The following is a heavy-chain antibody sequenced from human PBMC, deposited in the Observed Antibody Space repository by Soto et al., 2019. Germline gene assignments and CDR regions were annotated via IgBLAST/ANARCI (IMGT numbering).Heavy chain of an antibody. CDR2: TSYDASNN. CDR3: ARWGTTGGLDV. CDR1: GFTFRSYV. Sequence: QVPIVESGGGVVQPGTSLRLSCVGSGFTFRSYVIHWVRQAPGKGLAGVALTSYDASNNFYGDSVKGRFTISRHNSRNTVELQMDSLRFEDTALYYCARWGTTGGLDVWGQGTLVSVS. V-gene: IGHV3-30*19. D-gene: IGHD3-16*01. J-gene: IGHJ4*02.